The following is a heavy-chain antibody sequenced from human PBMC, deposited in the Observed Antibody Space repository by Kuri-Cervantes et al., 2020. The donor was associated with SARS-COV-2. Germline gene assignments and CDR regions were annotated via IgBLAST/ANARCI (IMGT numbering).Heavy chain of an antibody. Sequence: GESLKISCAASGFIVSSSYMSWVRQAPGKGLEWVSIIYAGGGTYYADSVKCQFTISRDISKNTVFLQMNRLRPEDTAVYYCARSCTYARCSEYFQHWGQGTLVTVSS. D-gene: IGHD2-8*01. V-gene: IGHV3-66*02. CDR2: IYAGGGT. J-gene: IGHJ1*01. CDR1: GFIVSSSY. CDR3: ARSCTYARCSEYFQH.